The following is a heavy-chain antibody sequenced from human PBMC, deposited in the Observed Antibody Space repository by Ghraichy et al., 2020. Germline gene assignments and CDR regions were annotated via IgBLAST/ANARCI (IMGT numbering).Heavy chain of an antibody. CDR3: AKDRAWGFDY. J-gene: IGHJ4*02. CDR2: ISGSGGST. D-gene: IGHD3-16*01. Sequence: GESLNISCAASGFSFSNYAMSWVRQAPGKGLEWVSVISGSGGSTYYADSVEGRFTISRDNSKNTLSLQMNSLRAEDTAVYYCAKDRAWGFDYWGQGTLVTVSS. V-gene: IGHV3-23*01. CDR1: GFSFSNYA.